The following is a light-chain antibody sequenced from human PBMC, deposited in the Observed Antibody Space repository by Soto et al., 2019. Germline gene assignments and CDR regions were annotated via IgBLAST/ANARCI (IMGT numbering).Light chain of an antibody. CDR1: ERLVDSTGNTY. V-gene: IGKV2-24*01. CDR2: EIS. J-gene: IGKJ4*01. Sequence: DIMLIQTPLSSPVTLGQSASISCRSSERLVDSTGNTYLSWLQQRTGQPPRLLIYEISKRFSGVPDRFSGSGTGTDFSLKISRVEAEDVGVYYCMQDTQYPITFGGGTKVEIK. CDR3: MQDTQYPIT.